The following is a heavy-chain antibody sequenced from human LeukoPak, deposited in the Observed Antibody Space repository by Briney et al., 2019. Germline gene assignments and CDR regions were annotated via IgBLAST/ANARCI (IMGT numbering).Heavy chain of an antibody. CDR1: GGSFSGYY. CDR3: ARRRQYDSSLFWNFDL. V-gene: IGHV4-34*01. CDR2: INHSGST. J-gene: IGHJ2*01. D-gene: IGHD6-6*01. Sequence: KPSETLSLTSAVDGGSFSGYYWSWIRPPPGKRLELSGEINHSGSTNYNPSLKSRVTISVDTSKNQFSLRLSSVTAADTAVYYCARRRQYDSSLFWNFDLWGRGTLVTVSS.